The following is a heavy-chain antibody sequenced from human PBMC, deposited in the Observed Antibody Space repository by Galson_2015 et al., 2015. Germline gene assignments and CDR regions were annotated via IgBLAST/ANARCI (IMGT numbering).Heavy chain of an antibody. V-gene: IGHV4-39*01. D-gene: IGHD6-19*01. Sequence: ETLSLTCTVSGGSISSSSYYWGWIRQPPGEGLEWIGSIYYSGSTYYNPSLKSRVTISVDTSKNQFSQKLSSATAADTAVYYCARALAVSGTGYFQHWGQGTLVTVSS. CDR3: ARALAVSGTGYFQH. CDR2: IYYSGST. CDR1: GGSISSSSYY. J-gene: IGHJ1*01.